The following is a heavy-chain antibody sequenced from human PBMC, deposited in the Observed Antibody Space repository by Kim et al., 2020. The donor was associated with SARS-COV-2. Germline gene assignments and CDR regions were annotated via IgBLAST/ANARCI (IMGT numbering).Heavy chain of an antibody. CDR1: GGSVSSGSYY. Sequence: SETLSLTCTVSGGSVSSGSYYWSWIRQPPGKGLEWIGYIYYSGSTNYNPSLKSRVTISVDTSKNQFSLKLSSVTAADTAVYYCARQVVVGNYSYGIDVWG. D-gene: IGHD3-22*01. V-gene: IGHV4-61*01. J-gene: IGHJ6*01. CDR3: ARQVVVGNYSYGIDV. CDR2: IYYSGST.